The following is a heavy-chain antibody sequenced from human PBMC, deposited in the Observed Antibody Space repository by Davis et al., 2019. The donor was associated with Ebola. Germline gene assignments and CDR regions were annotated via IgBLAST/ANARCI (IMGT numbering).Heavy chain of an antibody. CDR3: ARGGGFDY. CDR1: GGSVSSGSYY. J-gene: IGHJ4*02. V-gene: IGHV4-61*01. CDR2: IYYSGST. Sequence: PGGSLRLSCTVSGGSVSSGSYYWSWIRQPPGKGLEWIGYIYYSGSTSYNPSLKSRVTISVDTSKNQFSLKLSSVTAADTAVYYCARGGGFDYWGQGTLVTVSS. D-gene: IGHD3-10*01.